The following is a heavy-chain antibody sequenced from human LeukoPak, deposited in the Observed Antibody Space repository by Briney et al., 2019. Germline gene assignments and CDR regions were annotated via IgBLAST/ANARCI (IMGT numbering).Heavy chain of an antibody. CDR1: GYTFTGYY. V-gene: IGHV1-18*04. Sequence: ASVKVSCKASGYTFTGYYMHWVRQAPGQGLEWMGWISAYNGNTNYAQKLQGRVTMTTDTSTSTAYMELRSLRSDDTAVYYCARPGPPYNWFDPWGQGTLVTVSS. CDR3: ARPGPPYNWFDP. CDR2: ISAYNGNT. J-gene: IGHJ5*02.